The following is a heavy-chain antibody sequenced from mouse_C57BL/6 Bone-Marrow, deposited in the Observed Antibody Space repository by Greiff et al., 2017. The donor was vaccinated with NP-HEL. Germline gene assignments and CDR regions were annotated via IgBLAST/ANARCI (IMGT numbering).Heavy chain of an antibody. D-gene: IGHD2-2*01. J-gene: IGHJ3*01. V-gene: IGHV14-4*01. CDR2: IDPENGDT. CDR3: TTYWIYYGYDGFAY. CDR1: GFNIKDDY. Sequence: EVMLVESGAELVRPGASVKLSCTASGFNIKDDYMHWVKQRPEQGLEWIGWIDPENGDTEYASKFQGKATITADTSSNTAYLQLSSLTSEDTAVYYCTTYWIYYGYDGFAYWGQGTLVTVSA.